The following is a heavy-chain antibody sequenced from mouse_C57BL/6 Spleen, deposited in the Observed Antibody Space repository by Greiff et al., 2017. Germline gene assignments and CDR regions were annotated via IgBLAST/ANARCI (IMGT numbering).Heavy chain of an antibody. CDR3: ARGDDFDY. CDR2: IYPSDSET. CDR1: GYTFTSYW. V-gene: IGHV1-61*01. J-gene: IGHJ2*01. Sequence: QVQLQQPGAELVRPGSSVKLSCKASGYTFTSYWMDLVKQRPGQGLEWIGNIYPSDSETHYNQKFKDKATLTVDKSSSTAYMQLSSLTSEDSAVYYCARGDDFDYWGQGTTLTVSS.